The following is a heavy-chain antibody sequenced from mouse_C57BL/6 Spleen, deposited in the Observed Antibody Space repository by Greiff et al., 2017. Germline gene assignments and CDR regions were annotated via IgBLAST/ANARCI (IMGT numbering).Heavy chain of an antibody. Sequence: EVQLQQSGPELVKPGASVKISCKASGYTFTDYYMNWVKQSHGKSLEWIGDINPNNGGTSYNQKFKGKATLTVDKSSSTAYMALRSLTSEDSAVYYCARRYYDYDGYFDYWGQGTTLTVSS. CDR3: ARRYYDYDGYFDY. D-gene: IGHD2-4*01. V-gene: IGHV1-26*01. CDR1: GYTFTDYY. J-gene: IGHJ2*01. CDR2: INPNNGGT.